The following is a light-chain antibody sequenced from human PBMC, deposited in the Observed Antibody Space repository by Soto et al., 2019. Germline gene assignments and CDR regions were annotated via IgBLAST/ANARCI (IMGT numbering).Light chain of an antibody. CDR3: SSYTSSSTLV. CDR1: RSDVGGYNF. J-gene: IGLJ2*01. V-gene: IGLV2-14*01. Sequence: QSALTQPASVSGSPGQSITISCTGTRSDVGGYNFVSWYQQHPGKAPKLMIYEVSNRPSGVSNHFSGSKSGNTASLTISGLQAGDEADYYCSSYTSSSTLVFGGGTKLTVL. CDR2: EVS.